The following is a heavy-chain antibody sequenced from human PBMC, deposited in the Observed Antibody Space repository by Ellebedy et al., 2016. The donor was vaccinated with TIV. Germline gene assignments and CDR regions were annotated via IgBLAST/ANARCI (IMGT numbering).Heavy chain of an antibody. CDR1: GFTFSDYY. Sequence: GESLKISCAASGFTFSDYYMSWIRQAPGKGLEWVSYISSSSSYTNYADSVKGRFTISRDNAKNSLYLQMNSLRAEDTAVYYCARGGQRWFDPWGQGTLVTVSS. J-gene: IGHJ5*02. CDR2: ISSSSSYT. V-gene: IGHV3-11*06. CDR3: ARGGQRWFDP.